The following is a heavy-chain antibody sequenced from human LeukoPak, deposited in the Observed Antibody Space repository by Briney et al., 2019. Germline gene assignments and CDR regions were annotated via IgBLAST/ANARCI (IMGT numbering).Heavy chain of an antibody. CDR1: GFTFSNAW. V-gene: IGHV3-15*01. CDR2: IKSKTDGGTT. CDR3: TTRPTYYYYYMDV. J-gene: IGHJ6*03. Sequence: GGSLRLSCAASGFTFSNAWMSWVRQAPGKGLEWVGRIKSKTDGGTTDYAAPVKGRFTISRDDSKNTLYLQMNSLKTEDTAVYYCTTRPTYYYYYMDVWGKGTTVTVSS.